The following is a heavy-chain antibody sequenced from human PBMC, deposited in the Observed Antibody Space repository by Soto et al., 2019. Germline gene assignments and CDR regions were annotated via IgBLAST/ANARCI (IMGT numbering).Heavy chain of an antibody. V-gene: IGHV3-30*18. D-gene: IGHD6-13*01. J-gene: IGHJ6*02. CDR1: GVTFSSYG. Sequence: GGSLRLSCAASGVTFSSYGMHWVRQAPGKGLEWVAVISYDGSNKYYADSVKGRFTISRDNSKNTLYLQMNSLRAEDTAVYYCAKGAGIAAAGRYYYYGMDVWGQGTTVTVSS. CDR3: AKGAGIAAAGRYYYYGMDV. CDR2: ISYDGSNK.